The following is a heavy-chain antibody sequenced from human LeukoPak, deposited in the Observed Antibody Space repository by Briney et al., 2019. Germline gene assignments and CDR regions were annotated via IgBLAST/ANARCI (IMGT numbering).Heavy chain of an antibody. CDR3: ARTYYYGSGSYSDYYYYMDV. CDR1: GYTFTGYY. D-gene: IGHD3-10*01. Sequence: ASVKVSCKASGYTFTGYYMHWVRQAPGQGLEWMGWINPNSGGTNYAQKFQGRVTMTRDTSISTAYMELSRLRSDDTAVYYCARTYYYGSGSYSDYYYYMDVWGKGTTVTISS. CDR2: INPNSGGT. J-gene: IGHJ6*03. V-gene: IGHV1-2*02.